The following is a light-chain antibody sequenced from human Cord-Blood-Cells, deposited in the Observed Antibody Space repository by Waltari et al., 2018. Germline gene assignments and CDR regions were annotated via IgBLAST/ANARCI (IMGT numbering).Light chain of an antibody. CDR1: SSDVCGYKY. CDR3: SSYAGSNNEV. J-gene: IGLJ2*01. Sequence: QSALTQPPSASGSPGQSVTISCTGTSSDVCGYKYVSWYQPHPGKAPKLRIYEVSKRPSGVPDRFSGSKSGNTASLTVSGLQAEDEADYYCSSYAGSNNEVFGGGTKLTVL. CDR2: EVS. V-gene: IGLV2-8*01.